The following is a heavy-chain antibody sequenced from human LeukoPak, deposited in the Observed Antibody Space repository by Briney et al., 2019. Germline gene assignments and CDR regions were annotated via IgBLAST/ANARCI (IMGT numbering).Heavy chain of an antibody. V-gene: IGHV4-59*01. J-gene: IGHJ6*02. CDR3: ARDLTGYCTNGVCDYYYGMDV. D-gene: IGHD2-8*01. CDR1: GGSISSYY. CDR2: IYYSGST. Sequence: SETLSLTCTVSGGSISSYYWSWIRQPPGKGLEWIGYIYYSGSTNYNPSLKSRVTISVDTPKNQFSLKLSSVTAADTAVYYCARDLTGYCTNGVCDYYYGMDVWGQGTTVTVSS.